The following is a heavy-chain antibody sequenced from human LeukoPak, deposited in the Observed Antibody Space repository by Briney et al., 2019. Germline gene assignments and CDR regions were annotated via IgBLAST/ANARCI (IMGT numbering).Heavy chain of an antibody. CDR2: ISGSGGST. V-gene: IGHV3-23*01. CDR3: GRGYTNGYYYYYMDV. CDR1: GFTVSTNY. J-gene: IGHJ6*03. Sequence: GGSLRLSCAASGFTVSTNYMHWVRQAPGKGLEWVPAISGSGGSTYYADSVKGRFTISRDNSKNTLYLQMNSLRAEDTAVYYCGRGYTNGYYYYYMDVWGKGTTVTVSS. D-gene: IGHD5-18*01.